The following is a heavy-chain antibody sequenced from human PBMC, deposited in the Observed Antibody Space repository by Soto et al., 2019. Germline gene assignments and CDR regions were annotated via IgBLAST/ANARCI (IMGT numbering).Heavy chain of an antibody. CDR3: ARAPRDAYPRKYFLYFHGMDV. Sequence: HPGGSLRLSCAASGFTFSNYNMNWVRQAPGKGLEWVSYISSSSSTVYYADSVKGRFTISRDNANNSLFLQMNGLGAEDTAVYFCARAPRDAYPRKYFLYFHGMDVWGQGTTVTVSS. J-gene: IGHJ6*02. D-gene: IGHD2-2*01. V-gene: IGHV3-48*01. CDR2: ISSSSSTV. CDR1: GFTFSNYN.